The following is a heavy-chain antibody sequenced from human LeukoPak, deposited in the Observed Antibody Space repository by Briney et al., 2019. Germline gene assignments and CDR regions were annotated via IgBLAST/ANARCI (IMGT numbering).Heavy chain of an antibody. CDR1: GYTFTSYY. V-gene: IGHV1-46*01. D-gene: IGHD4-11*01. CDR2: INPSGGST. CDR3: ARHVGNYVEVEYYMDV. Sequence: ASVKVSCKASGYTFTSYYMHWVRQAPGQGLERMGIINPSGGSTSYAQKFQGRVTMTRDTSTSTVYMELSSLRSEDTAVYYCARHVGNYVEVEYYMDVWGKGTTVTVSS. J-gene: IGHJ6*03.